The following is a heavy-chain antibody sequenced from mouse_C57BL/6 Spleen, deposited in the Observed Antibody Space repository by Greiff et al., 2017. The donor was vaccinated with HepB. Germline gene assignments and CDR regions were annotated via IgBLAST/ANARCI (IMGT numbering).Heavy chain of an antibody. J-gene: IGHJ4*01. CDR3: ASYDGYSSDAMDY. CDR1: GFSLTSYG. Sequence: VQLQQSGPGLVQPSQSLSITCTVSGFSLTSYGVHWVRQSPGKGLAWLGVIWSGGSTDYNAAFISRLSISKDKSKSQVFFKMNSLQAEDTAIYYCASYDGYSSDAMDYWGQGTSVTVSS. CDR2: IWSGGST. V-gene: IGHV2-2*01. D-gene: IGHD2-3*01.